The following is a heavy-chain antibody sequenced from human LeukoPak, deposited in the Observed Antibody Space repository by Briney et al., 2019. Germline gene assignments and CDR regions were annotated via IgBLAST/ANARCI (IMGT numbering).Heavy chain of an antibody. CDR1: GFAFSSYG. D-gene: IGHD6-19*01. Sequence: GGSLRLSCAVSGFAFSSYGMHWVRRAPGKGLEWVAIIWYDGSDKYYGDSVKGRFTISRDNSKNTLYLQMNSLRAEDTAVYYCTILAVASDFDYWGQGTLVTVSS. CDR3: TILAVASDFDY. V-gene: IGHV3-33*01. J-gene: IGHJ4*02. CDR2: IWYDGSDK.